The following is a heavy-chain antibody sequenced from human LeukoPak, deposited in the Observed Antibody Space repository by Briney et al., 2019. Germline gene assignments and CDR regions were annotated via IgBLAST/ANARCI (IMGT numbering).Heavy chain of an antibody. CDR1: GFTFSSYG. Sequence: GGSLRLSCAASGFTFSSYGMHWVRQAPGKGLEWVAVISYDGSNKYYADSVKGRFTISRDNSKNTLYLQMNSLRAEDTAVYYCAKGYSSGWYRSSHYFDYWGQGTLVTVSS. V-gene: IGHV3-30*18. CDR2: ISYDGSNK. D-gene: IGHD6-19*01. J-gene: IGHJ4*02. CDR3: AKGYSSGWYRSSHYFDY.